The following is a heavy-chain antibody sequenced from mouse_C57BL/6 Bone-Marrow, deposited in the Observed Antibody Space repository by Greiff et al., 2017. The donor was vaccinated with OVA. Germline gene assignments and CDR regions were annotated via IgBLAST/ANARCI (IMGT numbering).Heavy chain of an antibody. D-gene: IGHD1-1*01. CDR2: ISSGGDYI. J-gene: IGHJ3*01. Sequence: DVMLVESGEGLVKPGGSLKLSCAASGFTFSSYAMSWVRQPPEKRLEWVAYISSGGDYIYYADTVKGRFTISRDNARNTLYLQMSSLKSEDTAMYYCTREDYYGSSYNSWFAYWGQGTLVTVSA. CDR1: GFTFSSYA. V-gene: IGHV5-9-1*02. CDR3: TREDYYGSSYNSWFAY.